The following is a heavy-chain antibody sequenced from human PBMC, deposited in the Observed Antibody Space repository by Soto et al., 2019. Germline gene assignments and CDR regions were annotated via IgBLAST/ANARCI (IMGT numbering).Heavy chain of an antibody. Sequence: ASLKVSCKASGYIFSTYGIGWVRQAPGQGLEWLGWINTHNGHTNFAPKLKDRVSMTRDPSTSTAYMELSSLTPDDTAVYYCARAEGMAPYYSYAMDVWGQGTTVTVSS. CDR2: INTHNGHT. J-gene: IGHJ6*02. CDR1: GYIFSTYG. CDR3: ARAEGMAPYYSYAMDV. V-gene: IGHV1-18*04.